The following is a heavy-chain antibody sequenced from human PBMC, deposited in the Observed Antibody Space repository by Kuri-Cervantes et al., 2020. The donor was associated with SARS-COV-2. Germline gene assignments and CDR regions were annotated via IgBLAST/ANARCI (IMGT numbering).Heavy chain of an antibody. J-gene: IGHJ6*02. CDR1: GGSFSGYY. Sequence: GSLRLSCAVYGGSFSGYYWSWIRQPPGKGLEWIGEINHSGSTNYNPSLNSRVTISVDTSKNQFSLKLSSVTAADTAVYYCARGRDKRYSSGSYYYYGMDVWCQGTTVTVSS. CDR3: ARGRDKRYSSGSYYYYGMDV. D-gene: IGHD6-19*01. CDR2: INHSGST. V-gene: IGHV4-34*01.